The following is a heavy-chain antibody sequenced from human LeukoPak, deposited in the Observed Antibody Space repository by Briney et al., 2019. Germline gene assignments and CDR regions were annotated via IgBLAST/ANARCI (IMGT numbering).Heavy chain of an antibody. D-gene: IGHD3-10*01. J-gene: IGHJ2*01. CDR2: LYHSGST. CDR3: ATYYYGSGSYYNDWYFDL. V-gene: IGHV4-38-2*02. Sequence: KASETLSLTCTVSGYSISSGYYWGWIRQPPGKGLEWIGSLYHSGSTYYNPSLKSRVTISVDTSKNQFSLKLSSVTAADTAVYYCATYYYGSGSYYNDWYFDLWGRGTLVTVSS. CDR1: GYSISSGYY.